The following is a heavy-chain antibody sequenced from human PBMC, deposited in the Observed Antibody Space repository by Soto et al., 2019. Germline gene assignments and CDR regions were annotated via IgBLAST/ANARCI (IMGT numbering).Heavy chain of an antibody. D-gene: IGHD3-16*01. Sequence: SETLSLTCTASGGPISSYYWSWIRQPPGKGLEWIEYIYYSGSTNYNPSLKSRVTISVDTSKNQFSLKLSSVTAADTAVYYCARGGGYYGMDVWGQGTTVTVSS. CDR1: GGPISSYY. CDR3: ARGGGYYGMDV. CDR2: IYYSGST. J-gene: IGHJ6*02. V-gene: IGHV4-59*01.